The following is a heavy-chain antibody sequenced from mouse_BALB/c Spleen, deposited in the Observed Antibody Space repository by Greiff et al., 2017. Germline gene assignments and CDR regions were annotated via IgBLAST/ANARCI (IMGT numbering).Heavy chain of an antibody. Sequence: VQRVESGPGLVAPSQSLSITCTVSGFSLTSYGVHWVRQPPGKGLEWLGVIWAGGSTNYNSALMSRLSISKDNSKSQVFLKMNSLQTDDTAMYYCARAGYDYDEGYAMDYWGQGTSVTVSP. D-gene: IGHD2-4*01. CDR3: ARAGYDYDEGYAMDY. CDR2: IWAGGST. J-gene: IGHJ4*01. CDR1: GFSLTSYG. V-gene: IGHV2-9*02.